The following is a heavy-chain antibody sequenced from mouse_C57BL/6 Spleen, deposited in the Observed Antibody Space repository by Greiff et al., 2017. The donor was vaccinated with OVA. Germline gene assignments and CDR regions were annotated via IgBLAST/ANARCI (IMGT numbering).Heavy chain of an antibody. Sequence: DVHLVESEGGLVQPGSSMKLSCTASGFTFSDYYMAWVRQVPEKGLERVANINYDGSSTYYLDSLKSRFIISRDNAKNILYLQMSSLKSEDTATYYCARISNPWYFDVWGTGTTVTVSS. D-gene: IGHD2-5*01. CDR3: ARISNPWYFDV. V-gene: IGHV5-16*01. CDR1: GFTFSDYY. CDR2: INYDGSST. J-gene: IGHJ1*03.